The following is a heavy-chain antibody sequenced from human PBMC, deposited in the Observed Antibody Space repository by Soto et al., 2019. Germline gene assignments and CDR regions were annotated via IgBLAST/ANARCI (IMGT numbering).Heavy chain of an antibody. D-gene: IGHD3-3*01. CDR1: VFTSSG. V-gene: IGHV1-18*04. J-gene: IGHJ3*01. Sequence: QGQLVQSGAEVKKPGASVKVSCKASVFTSSGISWVRQAPVQRLEWMGWISTHNGNTIYAQKFQGRVIMTMDTSTTTVYMELRSLRPDDTAVYLCAREGILGLFDAYDLWGQGTMVTVSS. CDR2: ISTHNGNT. CDR3: AREGILGLFDAYDL.